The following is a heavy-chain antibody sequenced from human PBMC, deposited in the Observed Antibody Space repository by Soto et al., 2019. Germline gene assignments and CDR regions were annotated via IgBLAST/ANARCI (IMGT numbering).Heavy chain of an antibody. CDR2: IYYSGST. V-gene: IGHV4-39*01. CDR1: GGSISSSSYY. Sequence: QLQLQESGPGLVKPSETLSLTCTVSGGSISSSSYYWGWIRQPPGKGLEWIGSIYYSGSTYYNPSLKSRVTISVDTSKNQFSLKRSSVTAADTAVYYCARGPSYDFWSGYYDYWGQGTLVTVSS. D-gene: IGHD3-3*01. CDR3: ARGPSYDFWSGYYDY. J-gene: IGHJ4*02.